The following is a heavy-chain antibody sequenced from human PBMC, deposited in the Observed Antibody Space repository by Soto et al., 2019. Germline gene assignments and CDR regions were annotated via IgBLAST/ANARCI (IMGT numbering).Heavy chain of an antibody. J-gene: IGHJ4*02. CDR3: GKGGPIGWCGEAS. D-gene: IGHD3-10*01. V-gene: IGHV3-23*01. Sequence: EVQLLESGGGLVQPGGSLRLSCAASGFTFSSYAMTWVRQAPGKGLEWVALILGGSGKTYYADSVKGRFTISRDNSKNTLYLQMNTVRAADSALCYCGKGGPIGWCGEASGGEGSLVTVSS. CDR1: GFTFSSYA. CDR2: ILGGSGKT.